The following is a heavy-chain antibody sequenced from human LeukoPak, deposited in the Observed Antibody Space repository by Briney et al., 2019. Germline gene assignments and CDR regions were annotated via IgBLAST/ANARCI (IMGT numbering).Heavy chain of an antibody. CDR2: IYSGGST. Sequence: GGSLRLSCAASGFTVSSNYMSWVRQAPGKGLEWVSVIYSGGSTYYADSVKGRFTISRDNSKNTLYLQMNSLRAEDTAVYYCARGVRGYSYGPIYFDYWGQGTLVTVSS. CDR1: GFTVSSNY. CDR3: ARGVRGYSYGPIYFDY. D-gene: IGHD5-18*01. V-gene: IGHV3-53*01. J-gene: IGHJ4*02.